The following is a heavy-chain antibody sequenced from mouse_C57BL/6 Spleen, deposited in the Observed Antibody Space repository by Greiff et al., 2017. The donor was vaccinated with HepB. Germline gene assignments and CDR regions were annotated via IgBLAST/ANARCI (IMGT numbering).Heavy chain of an antibody. J-gene: IGHJ4*01. V-gene: IGHV5-15*01. CDR2: ISNLAYSI. CDR3: ARQNSNYAMDY. CDR1: GFTFSDYG. Sequence: EVKLMESGGGLVQPGGSLKLSCAASGFTFSDYGMAWVRQAPRKGPEWVAFISNLAYSIYYADTVTGRFTISRGNAKNTLYLEMSSLRSEDTAMYYCARQNSNYAMDYWGQGTSVTVSS. D-gene: IGHD2-5*01.